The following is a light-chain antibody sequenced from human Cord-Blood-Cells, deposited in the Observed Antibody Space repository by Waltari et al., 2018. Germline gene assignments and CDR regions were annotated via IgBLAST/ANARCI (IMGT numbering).Light chain of an antibody. J-gene: IGKJ4*01. CDR1: QSISSY. Sequence: DIQMTQSPSSRSASVGDRVTITCRANQSISSYLNWYQQKPGKAPKPLIYAASSLQSGVPSRFSGSGSGTDFTLTISRLQPEDFATYYCQQSYSTPGTFGGGTKVEIK. V-gene: IGKV1-39*01. CDR2: AAS. CDR3: QQSYSTPGT.